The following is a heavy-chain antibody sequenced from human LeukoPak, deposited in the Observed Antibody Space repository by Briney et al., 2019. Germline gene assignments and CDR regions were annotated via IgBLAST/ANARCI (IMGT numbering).Heavy chain of an antibody. CDR1: GFTFSSYA. V-gene: IGHV3-23*01. CDR2: ISGSGGST. Sequence: PGGSLRLSCAASGFTFSSYAMSWVRQAPGKGLEWVSAISGSGGSTCYADSVKGRFTISRDNSKNTLYLQMNSLRAEDTAVYYCAKARRYYDSSGYYDYWGQGTLVTVSS. J-gene: IGHJ4*02. D-gene: IGHD3-22*01. CDR3: AKARRYYDSSGYYDY.